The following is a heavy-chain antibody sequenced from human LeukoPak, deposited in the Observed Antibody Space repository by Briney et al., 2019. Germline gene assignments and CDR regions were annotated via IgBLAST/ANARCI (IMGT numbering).Heavy chain of an antibody. CDR1: GGSFSDYY. CDR3: ARDLSMADLGWFDP. CDR2: IYHSGST. Sequence: SETLSLTCAVYGGSFSDYYWNWIRQPPGKGLEWIGSIYHSGSTYYNPSLKSRVTISVDTSKNQFSLKLSSVTAADTAVYYCARDLSMADLGWFDPWGQGTLVTVSS. D-gene: IGHD2-8*01. V-gene: IGHV4-34*01. J-gene: IGHJ5*02.